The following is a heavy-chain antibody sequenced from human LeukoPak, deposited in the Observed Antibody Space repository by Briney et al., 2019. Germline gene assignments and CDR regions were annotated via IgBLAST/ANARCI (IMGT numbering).Heavy chain of an antibody. Sequence: GGSLRLSCAVSGFTFKLYWMHWVRHAPGKGPVWVSRINDDGSDTTYADSVKGRFTISRDDAKTMLFLQMNSLRAEDTAVYYCVRGGPSTWSWGQGTLVTVSS. CDR1: GFTFKLYW. J-gene: IGHJ5*02. CDR3: VRGGPSTWS. CDR2: INDDGSDT. D-gene: IGHD2-15*01. V-gene: IGHV3-74*01.